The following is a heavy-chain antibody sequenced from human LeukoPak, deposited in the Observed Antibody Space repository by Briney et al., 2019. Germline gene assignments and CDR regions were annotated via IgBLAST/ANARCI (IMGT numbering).Heavy chain of an antibody. CDR3: ARAKKGDYDYVWGSYRYCGPRFDY. J-gene: IGHJ4*02. V-gene: IGHV4-34*01. CDR1: GGSFSGYY. D-gene: IGHD3-16*02. Sequence: SETLSLTCAVYGGSFSGYYWSWLRQPPGKGLEWIGEINHSGSTNYNPSLKSRVTVSVDTSKNQFSLKLSSVTAADTAVYYCARAKKGDYDYVWGSYRYCGPRFDYWGQGTLVTVSS. CDR2: INHSGST.